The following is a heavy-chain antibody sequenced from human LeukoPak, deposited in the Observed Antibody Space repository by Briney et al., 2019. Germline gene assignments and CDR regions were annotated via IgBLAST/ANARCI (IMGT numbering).Heavy chain of an antibody. Sequence: SVKVSCKASGGTFSSYAISWVRQAPGQGLEWMGRTIPILGIANYAQKFQGRVTITADKSTSTAYMELSSLRSEDTAVYYCARGTVAFNWFDPWGQGTLVTVSS. CDR3: ARGTVAFNWFDP. CDR1: GGTFSSYA. J-gene: IGHJ5*02. D-gene: IGHD6-19*01. V-gene: IGHV1-69*04. CDR2: TIPILGIA.